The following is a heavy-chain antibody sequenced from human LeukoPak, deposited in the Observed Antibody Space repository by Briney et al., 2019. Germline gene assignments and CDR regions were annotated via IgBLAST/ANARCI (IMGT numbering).Heavy chain of an antibody. V-gene: IGHV3-7*01. J-gene: IGHJ4*02. D-gene: IGHD3-22*01. CDR3: AKTTYDSSGNDY. Sequence: GGSLRLSCAASGFTFSRYWMSWVRQAPGKGLEWVANIKQDGSEKYYVDSVKGRFTISRDNAKNSLYLQTNSLRAEDTAVYYCAKTTYDSSGNDYWGQGTLVTVSS. CDR1: GFTFSRYW. CDR2: IKQDGSEK.